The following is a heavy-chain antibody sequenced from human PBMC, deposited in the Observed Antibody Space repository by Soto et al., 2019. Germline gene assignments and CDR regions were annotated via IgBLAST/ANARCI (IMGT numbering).Heavy chain of an antibody. Sequence: QVQLVESGGGVVQPGRSLRLSCAASGFTFSSYAMHWVRQAPGKGLEWVAVISYDGSNKYYADSVKGRFTISRDNSKNTLYLQMNSLRAEDTAVYYCARGRVYHDFWSGNMDVWGQGTTVTVSS. V-gene: IGHV3-30-3*01. CDR2: ISYDGSNK. CDR3: ARGRVYHDFWSGNMDV. CDR1: GFTFSSYA. J-gene: IGHJ6*02. D-gene: IGHD3-3*01.